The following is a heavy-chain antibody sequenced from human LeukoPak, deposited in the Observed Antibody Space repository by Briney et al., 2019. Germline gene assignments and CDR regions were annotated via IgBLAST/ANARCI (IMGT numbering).Heavy chain of an antibody. J-gene: IGHJ4*02. V-gene: IGHV5-51*01. CDR1: GYSFTSYW. CDR3: ARSGYSSSWYGGNYFDY. D-gene: IGHD6-13*01. Sequence: GESLKISCKGSGYSFTSYWIGWVRQMPGKGLEWMGIIYPGDSDTRYSPSFQGQVTISADKSISTAYLQWSSLKASDTAMYYCARSGYSSSWYGGNYFDYWGQGTLVTASS. CDR2: IYPGDSDT.